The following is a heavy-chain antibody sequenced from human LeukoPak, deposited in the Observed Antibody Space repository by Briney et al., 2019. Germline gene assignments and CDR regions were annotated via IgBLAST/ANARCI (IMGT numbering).Heavy chain of an antibody. CDR3: ARDPTVTDH. D-gene: IGHD4-17*01. V-gene: IGHV3-7*01. CDR1: GFTFSDYW. Sequence: PGGSLRLSCAASGFTFSDYWMSWVRQAPGKGLEWVADIKQDGSEKYYVDSVRGRFTISRDNAKNSLYLQMNSLRTEDTAVYYCARDPTVTDHWGQETLVTVSS. CDR2: IKQDGSEK. J-gene: IGHJ4*02.